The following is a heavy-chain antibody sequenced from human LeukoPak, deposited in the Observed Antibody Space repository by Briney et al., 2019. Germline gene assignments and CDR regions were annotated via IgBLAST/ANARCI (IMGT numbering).Heavy chain of an antibody. CDR2: VYYSGST. D-gene: IGHD3-10*01. CDR1: GGSFEHYF. J-gene: IGHJ4*02. Sequence: SETLSLTCTVSGGSFEHYFWSWTRQPPGKGLEWIGYVYYSGSTDYSPSLKSRLTISADTSKNQFSLKLSSVTAADTAVYYCASHRRSHGSEYWGQGILVTVSS. V-gene: IGHV4-59*01. CDR3: ASHRRSHGSEY.